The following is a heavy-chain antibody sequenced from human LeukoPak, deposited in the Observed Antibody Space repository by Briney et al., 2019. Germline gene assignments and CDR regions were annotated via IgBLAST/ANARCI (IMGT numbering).Heavy chain of an antibody. J-gene: IGHJ3*02. V-gene: IGHV1-24*01. CDR3: ATARPYYYDSSDDAFDI. Sequence: ASVKVSCKVSGYTLTELSMHWVRQAPGKGLEWMGSFDPEDGETIYAQKFQGRVTMTEDTSTDTAYMELSSLRSEDTAVYYCATARPYYYDSSDDAFDIWGQGTMVTVSS. D-gene: IGHD3-22*01. CDR1: GYTLTELS. CDR2: FDPEDGET.